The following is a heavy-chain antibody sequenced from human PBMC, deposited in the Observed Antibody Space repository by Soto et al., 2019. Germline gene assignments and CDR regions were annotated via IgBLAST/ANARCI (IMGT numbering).Heavy chain of an antibody. Sequence: PGGSLRLSCAASGFTFSSYSMNWVRQAPGKGLEWVSYISSSGSTIYYADSVKGRFTISRDNAKNSLYLQMNSLRDEDTAVYYCARDGPAGIAAAGRGMDVWGQGTTVTVSS. CDR1: GFTFSSYS. D-gene: IGHD6-13*01. CDR2: ISSSGSTI. CDR3: ARDGPAGIAAAGRGMDV. J-gene: IGHJ6*02. V-gene: IGHV3-48*02.